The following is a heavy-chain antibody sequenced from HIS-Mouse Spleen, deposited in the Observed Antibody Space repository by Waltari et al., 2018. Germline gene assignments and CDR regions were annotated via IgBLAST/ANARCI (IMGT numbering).Heavy chain of an antibody. Sequence: QLQLQESGPGLVKPSETLSLTCTVSGGSISSSSYYWGWIRQPPGKGLEWIGRIYYSGSTYYNPSLKSRVTISVYTANNPFSLKLSSVTAADTAVYYCARGVFGSGSRQGFDYWGQGTLVTVSS. J-gene: IGHJ4*02. CDR3: ARGVFGSGSRQGFDY. CDR2: IYYSGST. V-gene: IGHV4-39*07. D-gene: IGHD3-3*01. CDR1: GGSISSSSYY.